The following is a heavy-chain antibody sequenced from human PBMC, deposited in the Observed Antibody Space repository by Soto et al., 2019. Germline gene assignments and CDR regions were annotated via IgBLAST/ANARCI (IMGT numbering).Heavy chain of an antibody. CDR1: GGTFSSYA. CDR2: IIPIFGTA. CDR3: ARDFYWAYYYDSSGYGYRWFDP. V-gene: IGHV1-69*13. Sequence: ASVKVSCKASGGTFSSYAISWVRQAPGQGLEWMGGIIPIFGTANYAQKFQGRVTITADASTSTAYMELRSLRSDDTAVYYCARDFYWAYYYDSSGYGYRWFDPWGQGTLVTVSS. D-gene: IGHD3-22*01. J-gene: IGHJ5*02.